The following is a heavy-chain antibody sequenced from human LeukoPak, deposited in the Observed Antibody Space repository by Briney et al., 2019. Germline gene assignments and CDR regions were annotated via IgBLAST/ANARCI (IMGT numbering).Heavy chain of an antibody. CDR2: INPNSGGT. CDR1: GYTFTGYY. CDR3: ASVRLSAAAGTFDY. Sequence: ASVKVSCKASGYTFTGYYMHWVRQAPGQGIEWMGWINPNSGGTNYAQKFQGRVTMTRDTSISTAYMELSRLRSDDTAVYYCASVRLSAAAGTFDYWGQGTLVTVSS. V-gene: IGHV1-2*02. J-gene: IGHJ4*02. D-gene: IGHD6-13*01.